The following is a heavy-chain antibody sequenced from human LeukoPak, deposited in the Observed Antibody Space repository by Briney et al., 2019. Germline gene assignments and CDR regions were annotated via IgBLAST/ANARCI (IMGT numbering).Heavy chain of an antibody. V-gene: IGHV4-34*01. Sequence: LETLSLTCAVYGGSFSGYYWSWIRQPPGKGLEWIGEINHSGSTNYNPSLKSRVTISVDTSKNQFSLKLSSVTAADTAVYYCARGPRYVKGFLDYWGQGTLVTVSS. CDR2: INHSGST. J-gene: IGHJ4*02. CDR3: ARGPRYVKGFLDY. D-gene: IGHD3-16*01. CDR1: GGSFSGYY.